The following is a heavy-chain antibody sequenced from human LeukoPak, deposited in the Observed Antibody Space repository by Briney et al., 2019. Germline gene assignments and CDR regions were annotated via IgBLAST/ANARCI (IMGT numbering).Heavy chain of an antibody. V-gene: IGHV1-69*04. CDR2: IIPILGIA. Sequence: GASVKVPCKASGGTFSSYAISWVRQAPGQGLEWMGRIIPILGIANYAQKFQGRVTITADKSTSTAYMELSSLRSEDTAVYYCARVVPSHDNYGMDVWGQGTTVTVSS. CDR3: ARVVPSHDNYGMDV. CDR1: GGTFSSYA. D-gene: IGHD3-9*01. J-gene: IGHJ6*02.